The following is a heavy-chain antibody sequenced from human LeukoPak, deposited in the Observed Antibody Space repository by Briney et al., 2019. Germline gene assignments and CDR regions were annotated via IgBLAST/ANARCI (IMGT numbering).Heavy chain of an antibody. J-gene: IGHJ3*02. CDR1: GYTFTSYG. CDR3: ARGALLPPHAFDI. CDR2: IRAYDGNK. Sequence: ASVKVSCTASGYTFTSYGISSVRQAPGQGPEGMGWIRAYDGNKNYAQKLQRRVTMTPYPSTSTSSRWMRKLTSDDTAAHYYARGALLPPHAFDIWGQGTMVTVSS. V-gene: IGHV1-18*01. D-gene: IGHD1-26*01.